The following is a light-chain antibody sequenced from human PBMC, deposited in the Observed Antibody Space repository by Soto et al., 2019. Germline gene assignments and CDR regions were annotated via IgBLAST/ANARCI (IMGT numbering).Light chain of an antibody. J-gene: IGKJ1*01. CDR1: QSVSSN. Sequence: EKVIPQSPATFSLSGVERATPSCRASQSVSSNLAWYQQKPGQAPRLLIYGASNRATGIPDRFSGSGSGTDFTLTISRLETEDFAVYYCQQYGSSGTFGQGTKVDIK. V-gene: IGKV3-20*01. CDR2: GAS. CDR3: QQYGSSGT.